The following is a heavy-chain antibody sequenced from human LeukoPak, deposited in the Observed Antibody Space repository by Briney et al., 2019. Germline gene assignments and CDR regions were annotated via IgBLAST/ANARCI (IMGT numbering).Heavy chain of an antibody. V-gene: IGHV4-31*03. J-gene: IGHJ4*02. CDR3: ARVRAPHYYDSSGYEDY. CDR1: GGSISSGGYY. Sequence: TLSLTCTVSGGSISSGGYYWSWLRQHPGKGLEWFGYIYYSGSTYYNPSLKGRVTISVDTSKNQFSLKLSSVTAADTAVYYCARVRAPHYYDSSGYEDYWGQGTLVTVSS. CDR2: IYYSGST. D-gene: IGHD3-22*01.